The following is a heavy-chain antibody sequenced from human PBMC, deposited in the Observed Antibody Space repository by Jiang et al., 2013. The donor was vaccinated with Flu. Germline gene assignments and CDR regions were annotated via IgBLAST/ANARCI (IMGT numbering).Heavy chain of an antibody. D-gene: IGHD6-13*01. V-gene: IGHV1-18*01. J-gene: IGHJ4*02. Sequence: SGAEVKKPGASVKVSCKASGYTFTSYGLSWVRQAPGQGLEWMGWISTNNGNTYSAQKLQGRVTMTTDTSTSTAYMELRSLRSDDTAVYYCARDIEIRAAAGTEGFDYVGPGNPGHRLL. CDR1: GYTFTSYG. CDR3: ARDIEIRAAAGTEGFDY. CDR2: ISTNNGNT.